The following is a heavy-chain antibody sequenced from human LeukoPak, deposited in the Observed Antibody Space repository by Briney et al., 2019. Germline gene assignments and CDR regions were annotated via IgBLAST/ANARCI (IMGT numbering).Heavy chain of an antibody. Sequence: SVKVSCKASGGTFSSYAISWVRQAPGQGLEWMGGIIPIFGTANYAQKFQGRVTITADESTSTAYMELSSLRSEDTAVYYCGRGPTYSYGVLDYWGQGTLVTVSS. J-gene: IGHJ4*02. D-gene: IGHD5-18*01. CDR3: GRGPTYSYGVLDY. CDR1: GGTFSSYA. V-gene: IGHV1-69*01. CDR2: IIPIFGTA.